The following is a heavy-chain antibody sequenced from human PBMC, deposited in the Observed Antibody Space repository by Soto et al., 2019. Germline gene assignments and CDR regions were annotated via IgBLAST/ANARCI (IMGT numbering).Heavy chain of an antibody. CDR3: ARGAPTDDYVWGSYRKYYYYGMDV. Sequence: SSETLSLTCTVSGGSISSGGYYWSWIRQHPGKGLEWIGYIYYSGSTYYNPSLKSRVTISVDTSKNQFSLKLSSVTAADTAVYYCARGAPTDDYVWGSYRKYYYYGMDVWGQGTTVT. D-gene: IGHD3-16*02. CDR2: IYYSGST. CDR1: GGSISSGGYY. J-gene: IGHJ6*02. V-gene: IGHV4-31*03.